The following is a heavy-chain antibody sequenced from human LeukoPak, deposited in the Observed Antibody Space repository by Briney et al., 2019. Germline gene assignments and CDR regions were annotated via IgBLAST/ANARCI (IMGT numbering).Heavy chain of an antibody. Sequence: PGRSLRLSCAASGFTFSSYGMHWVRQAPGEGLEWVAVIWYDGSKKYYADSVKGRFTISRDNSKNTLYLQMNSLRAEDTAVYYCARLHLVRGVTYYYGMDVWGQGTTVTVSS. D-gene: IGHD3-10*01. CDR2: IWYDGSKK. CDR1: GFTFSSYG. V-gene: IGHV3-33*08. CDR3: ARLHLVRGVTYYYGMDV. J-gene: IGHJ6*02.